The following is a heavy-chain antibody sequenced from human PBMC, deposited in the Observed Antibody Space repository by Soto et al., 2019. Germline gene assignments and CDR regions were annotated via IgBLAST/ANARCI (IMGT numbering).Heavy chain of an antibody. V-gene: IGHV3-30*18. CDR2: ISYDGSNK. CDR3: AKDGFWQLLYYFDY. CDR1: GFTFSSYG. J-gene: IGHJ4*02. Sequence: QVQLVESGGGVVQPGRSLRLSCAASGFTFSSYGMHWVRQAPGKGLEWVAVISYDGSNKYYADSVKRRFTISRDNSKNTLYLQMNSLRAEDTAVYYCAKDGFWQLLYYFDYWGQGTLVTVSS. D-gene: IGHD1-26*01.